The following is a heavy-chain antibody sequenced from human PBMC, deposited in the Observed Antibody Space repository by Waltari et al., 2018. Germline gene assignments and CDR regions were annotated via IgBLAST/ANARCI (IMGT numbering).Heavy chain of an antibody. D-gene: IGHD2-15*01. CDR1: GGSISGTSYY. V-gene: IGHV4-39*01. Sequence: QLQLQESGPGLVKASETLSLTCSVSGGSISGTSYYWGWIRQPPGKGLEWIGSIIYNAKTHDNPSLTRRITISVDTSKNQFSLQLTSVTAADTAMDYCARPGRVGGGSLMGLDYWGQGTLVTVSS. CDR3: ARPGRVGGGSLMGLDY. CDR2: IIYNAKT. J-gene: IGHJ4*02.